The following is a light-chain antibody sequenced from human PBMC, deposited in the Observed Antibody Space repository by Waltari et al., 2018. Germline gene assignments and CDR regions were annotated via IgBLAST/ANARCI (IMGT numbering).Light chain of an antibody. CDR2: EDT. V-gene: IGLV3-1*01. CDR3: QAWDSSVV. CDR1: KLGDKY. J-gene: IGLJ2*01. Sequence: SYELTQPPSVSVSPGQTAIITCSGDKLGDKYASWYQQKPGQSPILVMYEDTKRPSGIPERFSASNSGNTATLTISGTQATDEADYYCQAWDSSVVFGGGTKLTVL.